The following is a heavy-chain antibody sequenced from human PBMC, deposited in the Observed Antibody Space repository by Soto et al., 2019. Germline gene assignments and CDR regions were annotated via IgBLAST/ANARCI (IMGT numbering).Heavy chain of an antibody. CDR2: IYYSGST. D-gene: IGHD3-22*01. J-gene: IGHJ6*02. V-gene: IGHV4-31*03. CDR3: ARDYYYYDSRGMDV. CDR1: GGSISSGGYY. Sequence: PSETLSLTCTVSGGSISSGGYYWSWIRQHPGKGLEWIGYIYYSGSTYYNPSLKSRVTISVDTSKNQFSLKLSSVTAADTAVYYCARDYYYYDSRGMDVWGQGTTVTVSS.